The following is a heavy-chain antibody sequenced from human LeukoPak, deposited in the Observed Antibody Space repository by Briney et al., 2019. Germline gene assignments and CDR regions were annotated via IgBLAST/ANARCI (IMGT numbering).Heavy chain of an antibody. CDR3: ARVFRGAVTSNWFDP. CDR2: ISDSGST. Sequence: SETLSLACTVSGGSINGYYWTWIRQPPGKGLEWIGYISDSGSTNYGPSLKSRVTMSVDSSNTEFSLRLNSVTAADTAVYYCARVFRGAVTSNWFDPWGQGTLVTVSS. J-gene: IGHJ5*02. D-gene: IGHD4-17*01. CDR1: GGSINGYY. V-gene: IGHV4-59*01.